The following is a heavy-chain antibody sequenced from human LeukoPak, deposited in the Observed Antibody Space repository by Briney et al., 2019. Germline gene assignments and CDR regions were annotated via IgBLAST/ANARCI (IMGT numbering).Heavy chain of an antibody. J-gene: IGHJ6*02. CDR2: ISAYNGNT. CDR1: GYTFTSYG. Sequence: ASVKVSCKASGYTFTSYGISWVRQAPGQGLEWMGWISAYNGNTNYAQKLQGRVTMTTDTSTSTAYMELRSLRSDDTAVYYCARELGATAGSNVYYYYGMDVWGQGTTVTVSS. D-gene: IGHD1-26*01. CDR3: ARELGATAGSNVYYYYGMDV. V-gene: IGHV1-18*01.